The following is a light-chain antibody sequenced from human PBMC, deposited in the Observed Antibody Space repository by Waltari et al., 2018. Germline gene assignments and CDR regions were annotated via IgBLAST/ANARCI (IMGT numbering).Light chain of an antibody. CDR3: HQYTNFPLT. CDR1: QSISAW. V-gene: IGKV1-5*01. J-gene: IGKJ4*01. Sequence: DIQMTQAPSTLSASVGDGVTITCRASQSISAWLAWYQLRPGKAPKLLISDASILERGVPSRFSGSGSGTEFTLTINSLQPDDFATYYCHQYTNFPLTFGGGTTVEIK. CDR2: DAS.